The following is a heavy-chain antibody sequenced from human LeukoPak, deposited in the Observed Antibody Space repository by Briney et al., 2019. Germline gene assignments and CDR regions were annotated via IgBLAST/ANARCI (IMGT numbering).Heavy chain of an antibody. CDR1: GGTFSSYA. Sequence: SVKVSCKASGGTFSSYAISWVRQAPGQGLEWMGRIIPIFGTANYAQKFQGRVTITADESTSTAYMELSSLRSEDTAVYYCARVRVVVTAIRGWAFDIWGQGTMVTVSS. J-gene: IGHJ3*02. D-gene: IGHD2-21*02. CDR2: IIPIFGTA. CDR3: ARVRVVVTAIRGWAFDI. V-gene: IGHV1-69*13.